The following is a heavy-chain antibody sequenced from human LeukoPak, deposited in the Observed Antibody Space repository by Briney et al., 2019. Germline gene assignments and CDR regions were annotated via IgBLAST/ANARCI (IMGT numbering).Heavy chain of an antibody. CDR3: ARDASYYVSYNWFDP. J-gene: IGHJ5*02. CDR1: GFTFSSYA. D-gene: IGHD3-10*02. V-gene: IGHV3-30-3*01. Sequence: GGSLRLSCAASGFTFSSYAMHWVRQAPGKGLEWVAVISYDGSNKYYADSAKGRFTISRDNSKNTLYLQMNSLRAEDTAVYYCARDASYYVSYNWFDPWGQGTLVTVSS. CDR2: ISYDGSNK.